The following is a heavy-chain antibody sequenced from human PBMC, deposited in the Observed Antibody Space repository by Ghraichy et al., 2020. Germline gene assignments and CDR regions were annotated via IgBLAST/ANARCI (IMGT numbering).Heavy chain of an antibody. J-gene: IGHJ4*02. D-gene: IGHD6-19*01. V-gene: IGHV4-39*01. CDR3: ASPGTLALAGSFRY. Sequence: SETLSLTCTVSGGSMSRRSSFCSWIRQPPGKGLEWIGSIDYSWTTYFNPSLQSRITISTDTSRTQFSPKLSSVTAAATGIYFCASPGTLALAGSFRYWGQGTLVTVSS. CDR1: GGSMSRRSSF. CDR2: IDYSWTT.